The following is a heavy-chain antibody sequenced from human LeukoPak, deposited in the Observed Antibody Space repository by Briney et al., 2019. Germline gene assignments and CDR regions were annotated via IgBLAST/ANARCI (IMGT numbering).Heavy chain of an antibody. CDR2: ISSDGVST. CDR1: GFTFSSYL. CDR3: AREGAVGASSGMDV. V-gene: IGHV3-74*01. Sequence: GGSLRLSCAASGFTFSSYLMHWARQAPGKGLVWVSRISSDGVSTTYADSVKGRFSISRDNAKNTLYLQMNSLRAEDTAVYYCAREGAVGASSGMDVWGQGTTVTVSS. J-gene: IGHJ6*02. D-gene: IGHD1-26*01.